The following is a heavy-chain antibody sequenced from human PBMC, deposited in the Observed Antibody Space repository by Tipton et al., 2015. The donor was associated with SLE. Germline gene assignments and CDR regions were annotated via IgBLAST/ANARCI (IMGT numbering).Heavy chain of an antibody. CDR3: GRGRYDYIWGSYRSCFDY. V-gene: IGHV4-59*01. J-gene: IGHJ4*02. D-gene: IGHD3-16*02. CDR1: GGSISSYY. Sequence: TLSLTCTVSGGSISSYYWSWIRQPPGKGLEWIGWIYHTGSTDYNPSLKSRVTISVDTSKNQFSLRLSSVTAADTAVYYCGRGRYDYIWGSYRSCFDYWGQGTLVTVSS. CDR2: IYHTGST.